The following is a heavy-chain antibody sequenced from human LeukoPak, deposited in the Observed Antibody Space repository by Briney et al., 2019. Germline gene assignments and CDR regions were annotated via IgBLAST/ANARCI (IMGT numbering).Heavy chain of an antibody. CDR3: ASTAPSPFYYYYYGMDV. Sequence: GASVKVSCKASGYTFTGYYMHWMRQAPGQGLEWMGWINPNSGGTNYAQKFQGRVTMTRDTSISTAYMELSRLRSDDTAVYYCASTAPSPFYYYYYGMDVWGQGTTVTVSS. V-gene: IGHV1-2*02. J-gene: IGHJ6*02. CDR2: INPNSGGT. CDR1: GYTFTGYY.